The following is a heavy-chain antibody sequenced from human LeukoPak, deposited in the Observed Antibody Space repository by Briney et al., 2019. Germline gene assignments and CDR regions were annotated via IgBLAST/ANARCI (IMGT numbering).Heavy chain of an antibody. D-gene: IGHD3-22*01. V-gene: IGHV3-64*01. CDR3: GRGGFYYDSSMDY. Sequence: GGSLRLSCAASGFTFSIYAMHWVRQAPGKGLEYVSAISSDGGSAYYANSVKGRFTISRDNSRNTLYLQMGSLRAEDMAVYYCGRGGFYYDSSMDYWGQGTLVTVSS. CDR2: ISSDGGSA. CDR1: GFTFSIYA. J-gene: IGHJ4*02.